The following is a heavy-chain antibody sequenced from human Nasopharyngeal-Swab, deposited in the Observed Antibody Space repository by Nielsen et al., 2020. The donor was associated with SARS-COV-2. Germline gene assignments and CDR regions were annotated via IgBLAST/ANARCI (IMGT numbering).Heavy chain of an antibody. D-gene: IGHD4-23*01. CDR1: GFTFSTFW. Sequence: GGSLRLSCAASGFTFSTFWMHWVRQVPGEGLVWVSRINTDGRRTNYAESVKGRFTISRDNVKNMLYLQMNNLRPEDTALYYCARDLGGFGGYWGQGTLATVSS. CDR3: ARDLGGFGGY. V-gene: IGHV3-74*01. CDR2: INTDGRRT. J-gene: IGHJ4*02.